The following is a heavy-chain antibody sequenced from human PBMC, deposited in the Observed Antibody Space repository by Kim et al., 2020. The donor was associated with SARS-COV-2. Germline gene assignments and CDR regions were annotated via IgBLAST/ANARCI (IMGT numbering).Heavy chain of an antibody. CDR3: ASSRYYGMDV. V-gene: IGHV4-59*08. CDR1: GGSISGCY. Sequence: SETLSLTCTVSGGSISGCYWSWIRQPPGKGLEWIGYIYYSGSTNYNPSLKSRVTMSVDTSKNQFSLKLSSVTAADTAVYYCASSRYYGMDVWGQGTTVTVSS. CDR2: IYYSGST. J-gene: IGHJ6*02.